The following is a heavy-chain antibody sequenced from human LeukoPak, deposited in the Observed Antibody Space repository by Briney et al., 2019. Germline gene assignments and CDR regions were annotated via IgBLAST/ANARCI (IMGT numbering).Heavy chain of an antibody. Sequence: SETLSLTCTVSGGSVSSYYWSWIRQPPGKGLEWIGYIYYSGSTNYNPSLKSRVTISVDTSKNQFSLKLSSVTAADTAVYYCARGYSYGYGLFDPWGQGTLVTVSS. V-gene: IGHV4-59*08. CDR1: GGSVSSYY. D-gene: IGHD5-18*01. J-gene: IGHJ5*02. CDR2: IYYSGST. CDR3: ARGYSYGYGLFDP.